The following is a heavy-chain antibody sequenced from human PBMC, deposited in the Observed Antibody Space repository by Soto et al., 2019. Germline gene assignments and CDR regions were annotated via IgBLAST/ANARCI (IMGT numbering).Heavy chain of an antibody. V-gene: IGHV2-5*01. CDR2: IYWNGDQ. Sequence: QITLKESGPTLVNPTQTLTLTCTFSGFSLSTSGVGVGWIRQPPGKALEWLALIYWNGDQRYSPSLKNRLTILKDTSKNQVVLIMTNMDPVDTASYYCAHTGRVRYDWDFGGLDPWGQGTLVTVSS. CDR3: AHTGRVRYDWDFGGLDP. CDR1: GFSLSTSGVG. J-gene: IGHJ5*02. D-gene: IGHD1-7*01.